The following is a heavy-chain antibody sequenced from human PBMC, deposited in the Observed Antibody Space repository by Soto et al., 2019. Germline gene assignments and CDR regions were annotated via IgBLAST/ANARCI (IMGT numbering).Heavy chain of an antibody. CDR2: ISAYNGNT. D-gene: IGHD6-13*01. V-gene: IGHV1-18*01. CDR3: GRDGGRAAAGTNWLGF. J-gene: IGHJ5*01. CDR1: GYTFTSYG. Sequence: QVQLVQSGAEVKKPGASVKVSCKASGYTFTSYGISWVRQAPGQGLEWMGWISAYNGNTNYAQKLQGRVTMTTGTYTSKAYMELRSLRSDVTDVYYCGRDGGRAAAGTNWLGFWGEGTLVTV.